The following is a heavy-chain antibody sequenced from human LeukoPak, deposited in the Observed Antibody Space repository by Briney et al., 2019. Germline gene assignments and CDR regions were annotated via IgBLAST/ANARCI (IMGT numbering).Heavy chain of an antibody. CDR3: ARSAAGAPGPGASDY. Sequence: KPSETLSLTCTVSGGSISSYYWSWIRQPPGKGLEWIGYIYYSGSTNYNPSLKSRVTISVDTSKNQFSLKLSSVTAADTAVYYCARSAAGAPGPGASDYWGQGTLVTVSS. CDR2: IYYSGST. V-gene: IGHV4-59*01. J-gene: IGHJ4*02. D-gene: IGHD6-13*01. CDR1: GGSISSYY.